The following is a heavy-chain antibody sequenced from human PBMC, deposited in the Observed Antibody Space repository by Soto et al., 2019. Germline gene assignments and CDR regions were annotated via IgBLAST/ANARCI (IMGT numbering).Heavy chain of an antibody. CDR3: ARRPQVVVPAAMHSEYYYYYYYMDV. Sequence: QVQLVQSGAEVKKPGASVKVSCKASGCTFTSYGISWVRQAPGQGLEWMGWISAYNGNTNYAQKLQGRLTMTTDTSTSTAYMELRSLRSDDTAVYYCARRPQVVVPAAMHSEYYYYYYYMDVWGKGTTVSVSS. J-gene: IGHJ6*03. D-gene: IGHD2-2*01. CDR2: ISAYNGNT. V-gene: IGHV1-18*01. CDR1: GCTFTSYG.